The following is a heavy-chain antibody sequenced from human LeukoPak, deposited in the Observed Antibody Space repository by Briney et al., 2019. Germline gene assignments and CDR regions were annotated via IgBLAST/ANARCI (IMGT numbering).Heavy chain of an antibody. CDR3: ARRSSGWSRWYFDL. V-gene: IGHV5-51*01. J-gene: IGHJ2*01. CDR1: GYSFTNYW. D-gene: IGHD6-19*01. Sequence: GESLQISCKASGYSFTNYWIGWVRQMPGKGLEWMGIIYPGDSDIRYSPSFQGQVTISADKSISTAYLQWSSLKASDTAMYYCARRSSGWSRWYFDLWGRGTLVTVSS. CDR2: IYPGDSDI.